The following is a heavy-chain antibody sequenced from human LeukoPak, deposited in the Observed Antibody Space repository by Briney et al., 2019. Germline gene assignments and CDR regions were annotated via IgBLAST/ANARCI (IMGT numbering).Heavy chain of an antibody. D-gene: IGHD3-9*01. Sequence: SETLSLTCTVSGGSISSYYWSWIRQPPGKGLEWIGYIYYSGSTNYNPSLKSRVTISVDTSKNQFSLKLSSVTAADTAVYYCAGGYFDWSAYYYYMDVWGKGTTVTVSS. V-gene: IGHV4-59*01. CDR1: GGSISSYY. J-gene: IGHJ6*03. CDR3: AGGYFDWSAYYYYMDV. CDR2: IYYSGST.